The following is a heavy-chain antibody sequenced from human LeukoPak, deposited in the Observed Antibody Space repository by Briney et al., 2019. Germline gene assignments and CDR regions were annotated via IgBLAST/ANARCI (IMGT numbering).Heavy chain of an antibody. CDR2: IYHSGST. CDR3: AREGLEIVVVVAATDGWFDP. Sequence: KPSATLSLTCTVSGSSISSGYYWGWLRQPPGKGLEWIGSIYHSGSTYYNPSLKSRVTISVDTSKNQFSLKLSSVTAADTAVYYCAREGLEIVVVVAATDGWFDPWGQGTLVTVSS. J-gene: IGHJ5*02. D-gene: IGHD2-15*01. V-gene: IGHV4-38-2*02. CDR1: GSSISSGYY.